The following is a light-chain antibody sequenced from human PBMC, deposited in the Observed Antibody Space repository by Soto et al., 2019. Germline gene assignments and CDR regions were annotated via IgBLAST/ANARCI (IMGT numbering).Light chain of an antibody. Sequence: EIVLTQSPGTLSLSPGERATLSCRASQSVSTSYLAWYQQKPGQAPRLLIYAASSRATGIPDRFSGGGSGTDFTLTISRLEPEDCAVFYCQQYGSSPYTFGQGTRLEIK. CDR3: QQYGSSPYT. J-gene: IGKJ2*01. CDR1: QSVSTSY. V-gene: IGKV3-20*01. CDR2: AAS.